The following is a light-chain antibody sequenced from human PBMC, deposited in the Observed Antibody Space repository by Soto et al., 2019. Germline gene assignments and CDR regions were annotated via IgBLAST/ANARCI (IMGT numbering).Light chain of an antibody. CDR3: QQYVSSPIT. Sequence: EIVLTQFPATLSLSPGERASLSCRASQSVSSYLAWYQQKPGQAPRLLIHSASTRATGIPARFSGSGSGTDFTLTTSRLEPEDFAVYYCQQYVSSPITFGQGTRLEIK. CDR2: SAS. V-gene: IGKV3-20*01. CDR1: QSVSSY. J-gene: IGKJ5*01.